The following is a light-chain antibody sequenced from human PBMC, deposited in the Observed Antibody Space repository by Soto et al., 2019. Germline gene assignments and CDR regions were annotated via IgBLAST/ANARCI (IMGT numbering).Light chain of an antibody. CDR1: NIGSKS. Sequence: SYELTQPPSVSVAPGKTARITCGGNNIGSKSVHWYQQKPGQAPVLVIYYDSDRPSGIPERFSGSNSGNTATLTISRVEAGDEADYYCQVWDSSSDLVVFGGGTKVTFL. CDR2: YDS. CDR3: QVWDSSSDLVV. J-gene: IGLJ2*01. V-gene: IGLV3-21*04.